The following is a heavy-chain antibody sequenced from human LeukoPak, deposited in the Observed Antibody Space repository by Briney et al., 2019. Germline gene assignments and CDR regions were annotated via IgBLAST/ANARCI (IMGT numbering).Heavy chain of an antibody. V-gene: IGHV1-69-2*01. CDR3: ASLYYGSGSYGRYNPPFDY. CDR1: GYTFTDYY. J-gene: IGHJ4*02. CDR2: VDPEDGET. D-gene: IGHD3-10*01. Sequence: ASVKISCKVSGYTFTDYYMHWVQQAPGNGLEWMGLVDPEDGETIYAEKFQGRVTITADTSTDTAYMELSRLRSDDTAVYYCASLYYGSGSYGRYNPPFDYWGQGTLVTVSS.